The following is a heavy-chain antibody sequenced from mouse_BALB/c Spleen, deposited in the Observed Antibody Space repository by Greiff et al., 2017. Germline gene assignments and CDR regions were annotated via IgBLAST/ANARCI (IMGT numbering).Heavy chain of an antibody. CDR3: ARVVRAWFAY. Sequence: EVMLVESGGGLVQPGGSRKLSCAASGFTFSSFGMHWVRQAPEKGLEWVAYISSGSSTIYYADTVKGRYTISRDNPKNTLFLQMTSLRSEDTAMYYCARVVRAWFAYWGQGTLVTVSA. V-gene: IGHV5-17*02. D-gene: IGHD1-1*02. J-gene: IGHJ3*01. CDR1: GFTFSSFG. CDR2: ISSGSSTI.